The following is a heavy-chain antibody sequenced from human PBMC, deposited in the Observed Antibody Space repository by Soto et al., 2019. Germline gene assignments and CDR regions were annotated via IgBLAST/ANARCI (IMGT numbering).Heavy chain of an antibody. J-gene: IGHJ4*02. Sequence: EVQLLESGGGLVQPGGSLRLSCAASGFTFSSHTMSWVRQALGKGREWVAGIGGSGGSTYYADSVKGRFTISRDNSKNSLYVQMHTLRAEDTAVYYCAKGKRSSGWLLDYWGQGTLVTVSS. V-gene: IGHV3-23*01. CDR3: AKGKRSSGWLLDY. D-gene: IGHD6-19*01. CDR1: GFTFSSHT. CDR2: IGGSGGST.